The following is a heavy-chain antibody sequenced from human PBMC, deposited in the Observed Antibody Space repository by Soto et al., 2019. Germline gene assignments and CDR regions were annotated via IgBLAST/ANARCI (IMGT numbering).Heavy chain of an antibody. D-gene: IGHD2-21*02. V-gene: IGHV3-30*18. Sequence: QVQLVESGGGVVQPGRSLRLSCAASGFTFSSYGMHWVRQAPGKGLEWVAVISYDGSNKYYADSVKGRFTISRDNSKNTLYLQMNSLRAEDTAVYYCAKDPNRVVTAKARDYYFDYWGQGTLVTVSS. CDR2: ISYDGSNK. J-gene: IGHJ4*02. CDR1: GFTFSSYG. CDR3: AKDPNRVVTAKARDYYFDY.